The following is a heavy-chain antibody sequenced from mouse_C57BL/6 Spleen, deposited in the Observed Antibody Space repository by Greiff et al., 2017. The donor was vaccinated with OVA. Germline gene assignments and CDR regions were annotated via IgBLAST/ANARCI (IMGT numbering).Heavy chain of an antibody. CDR1: GYTFTDYE. CDR3: TRKGYYGSTSFAY. V-gene: IGHV1-15*01. CDR2: IDPETGGT. Sequence: VQLQQSGAELVRPGASVTLSCKASGYTFTDYEMHWVKQTPVHGLEWIGAIDPETGGTAYNQKFKGKAILTADKSSSTAYMELRSLTSEDSAVYYCTRKGYYGSTSFAYWGQGTLVTVSA. D-gene: IGHD1-1*01. J-gene: IGHJ3*01.